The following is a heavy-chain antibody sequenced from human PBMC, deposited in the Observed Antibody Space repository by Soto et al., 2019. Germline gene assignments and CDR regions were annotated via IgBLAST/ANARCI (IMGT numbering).Heavy chain of an antibody. CDR1: GGSIASADYY. Sequence: QLHLQESGPGLVKPSETLSLTCAVSGGSIASADYYWGWIRQPPGKGLEWIGSIYYSGTTYDKPSLRSRVTMSVDTSKHEFSLILRSVTAADPAVYYCAREFAGFGRFDHWGQGSLVTVSS. D-gene: IGHD3-10*01. J-gene: IGHJ4*02. V-gene: IGHV4-39*02. CDR2: IYYSGTT. CDR3: AREFAGFGRFDH.